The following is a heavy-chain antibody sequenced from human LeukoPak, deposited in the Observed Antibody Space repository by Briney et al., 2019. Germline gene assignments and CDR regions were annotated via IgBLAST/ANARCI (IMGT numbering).Heavy chain of an antibody. CDR3: ARAGDYYFDY. CDR2: IYSSGST. CDR1: GFTVSSNY. Sequence: PGGSLRLSCAPSGFTVSSNYMSWVREAPGKGLEWVSVIYSSGSTYYADSVKGRFTISRDNSKNTLYLQMNSLRAEDTAVYYCARAGDYYFDYWGQGTLVTVSS. D-gene: IGHD7-27*01. J-gene: IGHJ4*02. V-gene: IGHV3-66*01.